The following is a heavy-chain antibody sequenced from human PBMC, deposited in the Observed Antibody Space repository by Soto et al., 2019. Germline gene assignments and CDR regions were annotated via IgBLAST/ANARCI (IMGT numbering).Heavy chain of an antibody. CDR1: GSSISSRTC. J-gene: IGHJ4*02. CDR2: MYHNGGS. CDR3: TCCGHDYKIDN. Sequence: QVQLQESGPGLVKPSGTLSLTCAVSGSSISSRTCWTWVRQSPGKGLEWIGEMYHNGGSNYNPSLKSRVAISTDTSKIQFSLTLTSVTAADTAMYYCTCCGHDYKIDNWGQGSLVTVSS. V-gene: IGHV4-4*02. D-gene: IGHD2-21*01.